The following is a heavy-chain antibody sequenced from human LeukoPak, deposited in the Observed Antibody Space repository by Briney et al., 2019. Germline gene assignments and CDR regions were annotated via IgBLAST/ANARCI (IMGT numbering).Heavy chain of an antibody. CDR1: GYSISNAYY. Sequence: SETLSLTCSVSGYSISNAYYWSWIRQPPGKGLEWIGYIYYSGSTNYNPSPKSRVTISVDTSKNQFSLKLSSVTAADTAVYYCARGFTGYSSSWSPYFDYWGQGTLVTVSS. D-gene: IGHD6-13*01. J-gene: IGHJ4*02. V-gene: IGHV4-59*12. CDR3: ARGFTGYSSSWSPYFDY. CDR2: IYYSGST.